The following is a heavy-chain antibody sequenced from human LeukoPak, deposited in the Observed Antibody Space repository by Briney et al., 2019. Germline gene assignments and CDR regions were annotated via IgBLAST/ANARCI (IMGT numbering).Heavy chain of an antibody. J-gene: IGHJ3*02. CDR1: GYTFTSYG. D-gene: IGHD2-15*01. V-gene: IGHV1-18*01. CDR2: ISAYNGNT. Sequence: SVKVSCKASGYTFTSYGISWVRQAPRQGREWMGWISAYNGNTNYAQKLQGRVTMTTDTSTSRAHMELRSLRSDDTAVYYCARDGSGYDAFDIWGEGTMVTVSS. CDR3: ARDGSGYDAFDI.